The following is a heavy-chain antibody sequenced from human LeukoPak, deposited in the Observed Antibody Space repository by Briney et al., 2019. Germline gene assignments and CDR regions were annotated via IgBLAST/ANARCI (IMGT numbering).Heavy chain of an antibody. V-gene: IGHV1-69*05. Sequence: ASVKISCKASGGTFSSYAISWVRQAPGQGLEWMGGIIPIFGTANYAQKFQGRVTITTDDSTSTAYMELSSLRSEDTAVYYCARDVGYYGSGPYYYYMDVWGKGTTVTVSS. J-gene: IGHJ6*03. CDR3: ARDVGYYGSGPYYYYMDV. D-gene: IGHD3-10*01. CDR2: IIPIFGTA. CDR1: GGTFSSYA.